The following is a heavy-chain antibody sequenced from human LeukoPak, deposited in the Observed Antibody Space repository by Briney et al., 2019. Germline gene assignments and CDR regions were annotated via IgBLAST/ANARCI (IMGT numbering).Heavy chain of an antibody. CDR3: AREVRYSSSAYYMDV. D-gene: IGHD6-13*01. V-gene: IGHV4-38-2*02. J-gene: IGHJ6*03. CDR1: GYSISSGYY. CDR2: IYHSGST. Sequence: SETLSLTCAVSGYSISSGYYWGWIRQPPGKGLEWIGSIYHSGSTYYNPSLKSRVTISVDTSRNQFSLKLSSVTAADTAVYYCAREVRYSSSAYYMDVWGKGTTVTVSS.